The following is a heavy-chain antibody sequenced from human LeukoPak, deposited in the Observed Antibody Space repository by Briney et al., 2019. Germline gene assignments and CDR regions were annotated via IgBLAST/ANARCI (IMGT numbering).Heavy chain of an antibody. CDR2: IRYDGSNK. CDR3: ARGRSYYYDSSGYYFVEWFDP. D-gene: IGHD3-22*01. CDR1: GFTFSSYG. J-gene: IGHJ5*02. V-gene: IGHV3-30*02. Sequence: GGSLRLSCAASGFTFSSYGMHWARQAPGKGLEWVAFIRYDGSNKYYADSVKGRFTISRDNSKNTLYLQMNSLRAEDTAVYYCARGRSYYYDSSGYYFVEWFDPWGQGTLVTVSS.